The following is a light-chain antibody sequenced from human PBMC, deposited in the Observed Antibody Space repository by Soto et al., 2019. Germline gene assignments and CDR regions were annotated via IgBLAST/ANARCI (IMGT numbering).Light chain of an antibody. CDR2: AAS. J-gene: IGKJ3*01. V-gene: IGKV1-27*01. CDR3: QAKVT. CDR1: QGISNY. Sequence: DIQMTQSPSSLSASVGDRVTITCLASQGISNYLAWYQQKPGKVPKLLIYAASTLQSGVPSRFSGSGSGTDFTLTISSLQAEDVATYYCQAKVTSGPGTKVDI.